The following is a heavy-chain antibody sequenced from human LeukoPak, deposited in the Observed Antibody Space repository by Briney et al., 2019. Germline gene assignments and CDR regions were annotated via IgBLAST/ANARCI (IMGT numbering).Heavy chain of an antibody. CDR1: GASIRSSY. D-gene: IGHD2-2*01. V-gene: IGHV4-59*01. CDR3: ATYRTSFIYWYFDL. CDR2: ISYTGST. Sequence: SETLSLTCTVSGASIRSSYWSWLRNPPGKGREGLGYISYTGSTNYNPSLKSRVSLLVDTSKNQFSLELSSVTAADTAVYYCATYRTSFIYWYFDLWGRGTLVTVSS. J-gene: IGHJ2*01.